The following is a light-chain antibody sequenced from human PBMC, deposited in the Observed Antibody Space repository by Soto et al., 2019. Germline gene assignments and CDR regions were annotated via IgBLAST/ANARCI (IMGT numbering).Light chain of an antibody. Sequence: EIVLTQSPRTLSLSPGERATLSCRASQSVSSSYLSWYQQKPGQAPRLLIYGASSRATGIPDRFSGSVSGTDFTLTISRLEAEDFEVYYCQQYGSSRLTFGGGTKVELK. CDR3: QQYGSSRLT. CDR2: GAS. V-gene: IGKV3-20*01. CDR1: QSVSSSY. J-gene: IGKJ4*01.